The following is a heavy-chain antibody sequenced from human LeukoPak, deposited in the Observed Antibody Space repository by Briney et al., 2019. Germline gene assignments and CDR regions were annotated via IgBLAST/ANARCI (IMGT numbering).Heavy chain of an antibody. V-gene: IGHV4-59*01. CDR1: GGSIGSYY. CDR2: IYYSGST. Sequence: SETLSLTCTVSGGSIGSYYWSWIRQPPGKGLEWIGYIYYSGSTNYNPSLKSRVNISVDTSKNQFSLKLSSVTAADTGVYYCARVSGVRKNYYMDVWGKGTTVTVSS. J-gene: IGHJ6*03. CDR3: ARVSGVRKNYYMDV. D-gene: IGHD1-26*01.